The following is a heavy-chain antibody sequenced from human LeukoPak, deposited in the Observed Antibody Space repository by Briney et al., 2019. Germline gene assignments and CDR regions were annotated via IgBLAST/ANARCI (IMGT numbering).Heavy chain of an antibody. J-gene: IGHJ4*02. CDR2: IYDSGST. CDR1: GGSIRSSYYY. D-gene: IGHD3-10*01. CDR3: ARGRRELKYGPDY. Sequence: ASETLSLTCTVSGGSIRSSYYYWGWICQPPGKGLEWIGSIYDSGSTYYDPSLKSRVTISVDTSKNQFSLTLSSVTAADTAVYYCARGRRELKYGPDYWGQGTLVTVSS. V-gene: IGHV4-39*07.